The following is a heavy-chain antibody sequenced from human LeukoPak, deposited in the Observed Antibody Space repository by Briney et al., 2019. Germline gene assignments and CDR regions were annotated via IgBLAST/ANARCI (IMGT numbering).Heavy chain of an antibody. J-gene: IGHJ4*02. CDR2: VSRSGDST. D-gene: IGHD6-19*01. CDR1: GFTFSSYS. Sequence: GGSLRLSCTASGFTFSSYSVNWVRQAPGKGLEWVSAVSRSGDSTYYADSVRGRFTISRDNSKNTLYLQMNSLRAEDTALYYCAKDLIAVGDGYYFDYWGQGTLVTVSS. V-gene: IGHV3-23*01. CDR3: AKDLIAVGDGYYFDY.